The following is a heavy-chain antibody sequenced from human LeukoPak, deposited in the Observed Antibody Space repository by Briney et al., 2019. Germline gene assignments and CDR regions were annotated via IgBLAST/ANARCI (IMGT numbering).Heavy chain of an antibody. CDR1: GYTFTSYG. Sequence: GASVKVSCKASGYTFTSYGFSWVRQAPGQGLEWMGWINAYNGNSNYAQKVVGRVAMTTDTSTSTAYMELRSLRSDDTAVYYCARVRGYYDSSGYHNDAFDIWGKGQWSPSLQ. CDR2: INAYNGNS. D-gene: IGHD3-22*01. J-gene: IGHJ3*02. CDR3: ARVRGYYDSSGYHNDAFDI. V-gene: IGHV1-18*01.